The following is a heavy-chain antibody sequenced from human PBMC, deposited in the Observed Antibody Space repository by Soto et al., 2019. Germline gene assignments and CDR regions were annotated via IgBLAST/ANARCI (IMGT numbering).Heavy chain of an antibody. Sequence: EVQLVESGGGLVQPGRSLRLSCAASGFSFDDYAMHWARQAPGKGLEWVSGIDWNGGTIAYADSVKGRFSISRDNATSSLYLQMNSLKVKATPFYCCPKAKIRWCPLLYLDSWGPGTLVSFS. D-gene: IGHD2-8*02. J-gene: IGHJ4*02. CDR3: PKAKIRWCPLLYLDS. CDR1: GFSFDDYA. CDR2: IDWNGGTI. V-gene: IGHV3-9*01.